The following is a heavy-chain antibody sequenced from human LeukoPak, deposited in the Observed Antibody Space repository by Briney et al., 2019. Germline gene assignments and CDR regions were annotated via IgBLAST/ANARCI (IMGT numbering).Heavy chain of an antibody. V-gene: IGHV3-23*01. J-gene: IGHJ3*02. Sequence: GGSQRLSCAASGFIFSNYALMWLRQSPGKGLEWVSAIRGSGGGTFYADSVKGRFTISRDNSKNTLYLQMNGLRAEDTAVYYCARDPNGDYIGAFDMWGRGTLVTVSS. CDR1: GFIFSNYA. D-gene: IGHD4-17*01. CDR2: IRGSGGGT. CDR3: ARDPNGDYIGAFDM.